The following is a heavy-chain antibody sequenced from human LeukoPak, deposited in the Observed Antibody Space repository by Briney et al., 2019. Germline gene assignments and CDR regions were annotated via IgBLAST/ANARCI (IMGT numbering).Heavy chain of an antibody. V-gene: IGHV3-7*01. CDR2: IKQDGSEK. Sequence: GGSLRLSCAASGFTFSSYWMSWVRQAPGKGLEWVANIKQDGSEKYYVDSVKGRFTISRDNAKNSLYLQMNSLRAEDTAVYYCAREGVADSSCWYYFDYWGQGTLVTVSS. CDR1: GFTFSSYW. CDR3: AREGVADSSCWYYFDY. D-gene: IGHD6-19*01. J-gene: IGHJ4*02.